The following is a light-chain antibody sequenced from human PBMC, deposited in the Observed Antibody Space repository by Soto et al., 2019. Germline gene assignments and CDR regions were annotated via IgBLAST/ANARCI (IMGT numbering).Light chain of an antibody. CDR2: GAY. V-gene: IGKV3-15*01. CDR3: KKYNNWQIN. CDR1: QNIIRN. Sequence: EIVMTQSHATLSVSPVEISTLSFMANQNIIRNLACYQQKPVQAHSILIYGAYTRAAGVKARFSGSGSGTEFTLTIRSMQSEDFEVYYCKKYNNWQINFGKGKRLEIK. J-gene: IGKJ5*01.